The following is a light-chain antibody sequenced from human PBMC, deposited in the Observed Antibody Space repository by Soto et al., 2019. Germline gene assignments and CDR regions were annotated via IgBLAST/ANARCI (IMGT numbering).Light chain of an antibody. CDR2: DAS. CDR1: QSVTSSS. J-gene: IGKJ4*01. V-gene: IGKV3-20*01. Sequence: EIVLTQSPGTLSLSPGERATDSCRASQSVTSSSLAWYQQKPGQAPSLLIYDASNRATGSPDRFSGSGSGTDFTLTISRLEPEDSAVYYCQQYGTSPLSFGGGTKVDIK. CDR3: QQYGTSPLS.